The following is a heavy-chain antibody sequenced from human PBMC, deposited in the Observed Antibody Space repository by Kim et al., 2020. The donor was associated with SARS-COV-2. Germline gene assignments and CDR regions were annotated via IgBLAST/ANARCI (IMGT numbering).Heavy chain of an antibody. Sequence: AQKFQGRVTITADKSTSTAYMELSSLRSEDTAVYYCARGGQMTTVFGFDPWGQGTLVTVSS. J-gene: IGHJ5*02. V-gene: IGHV1-69*04. D-gene: IGHD4-4*01. CDR3: ARGGQMTTVFGFDP.